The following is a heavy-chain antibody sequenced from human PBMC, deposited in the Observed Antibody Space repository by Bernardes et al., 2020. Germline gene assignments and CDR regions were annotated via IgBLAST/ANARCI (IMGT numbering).Heavy chain of an antibody. CDR3: AKDVTVTTLGLFDY. V-gene: IGHV3-23*01. CDR1: GFTFSSYA. CDR2: ISGRGGST. D-gene: IGHD4-17*01. J-gene: IGHJ4*02. Sequence: GGSLRLSCAASGFTFSSYAMSWVRQAPGKGLEWVSSISGRGGSTYYADSVKGRSTISRDNSKNTLYLQMNSLRAEDAAVYYCAKDVTVTTLGLFDYWGQGTLVTVSS.